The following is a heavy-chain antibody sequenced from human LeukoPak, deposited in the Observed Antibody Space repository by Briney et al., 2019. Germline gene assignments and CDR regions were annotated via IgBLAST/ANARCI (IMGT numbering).Heavy chain of an antibody. CDR3: AKDGYNSGENAFDI. CDR1: GFTFSSYG. CDR2: ISYDGSNK. D-gene: IGHD5-24*01. J-gene: IGHJ3*02. V-gene: IGHV3-30*18. Sequence: GGSLRLSCAAFGFTFSSYGMHWVRQAPGKGLEWVAVISYDGSNKYYADSVKGRFTISRDNSKNTLYLQMNSLRAEDTAVYYCAKDGYNSGENAFDIWGQGTMVTVSS.